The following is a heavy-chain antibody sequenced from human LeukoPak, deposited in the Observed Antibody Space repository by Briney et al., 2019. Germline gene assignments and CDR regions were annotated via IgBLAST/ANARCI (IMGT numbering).Heavy chain of an antibody. D-gene: IGHD4-17*01. V-gene: IGHV2-5*02. Sequence: ESGPTLVKPTQTLTLTCTFSGFSLSTSGGGVGWIRQPPGKALEWLALIYWDDDKRYSPSLKSRLTITKDKSKNQVVLTMTNMDPVDTATYYCAHNHGDYTFDYWGQGTLVTVSS. J-gene: IGHJ4*02. CDR2: IYWDDDK. CDR1: GFSLSTSGGG. CDR3: AHNHGDYTFDY.